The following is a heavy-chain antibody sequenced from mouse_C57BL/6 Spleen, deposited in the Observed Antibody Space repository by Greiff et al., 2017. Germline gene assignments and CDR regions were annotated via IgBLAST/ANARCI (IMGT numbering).Heavy chain of an antibody. Sequence: QVQLQQSGAELVRPGASVTLSCTASGYTFTDYEMHWVKQTPVHGLEWIGAIDPETGSTAYTQKFKGKAILTADKSSSTAYLELPSLTSEDSAVYYCKRDLLAYWGQGTLVTVSA. CDR3: KRDLLAY. J-gene: IGHJ3*01. CDR2: IDPETGST. V-gene: IGHV1-15*01. CDR1: GYTFTDYE.